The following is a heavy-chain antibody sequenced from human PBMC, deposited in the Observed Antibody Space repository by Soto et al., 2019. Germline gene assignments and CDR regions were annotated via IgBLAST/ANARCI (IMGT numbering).Heavy chain of an antibody. J-gene: IGHJ5*02. CDR3: ATARWGAAADNWFDP. Sequence: GASVKVSCKVSGYTLTELSMHWVRQAPGKGLEWMGGFDPEGGETIYAQKFQGRVTMTEDTSTDTAYMELSSLRSEDTAVYYCATARWGAAADNWFDPWGQGTLVTVSS. D-gene: IGHD6-13*01. CDR1: GYTLTELS. CDR2: FDPEGGET. V-gene: IGHV1-24*01.